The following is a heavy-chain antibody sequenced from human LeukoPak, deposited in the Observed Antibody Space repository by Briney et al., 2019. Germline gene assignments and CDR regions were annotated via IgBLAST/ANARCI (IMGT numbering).Heavy chain of an antibody. CDR2: IYAGGNT. J-gene: IGHJ4*02. CDR3: ARRVWGTNRYTDC. V-gene: IGHV3-53*01. CDR1: GFTVSTNY. D-gene: IGHD3-16*02. Sequence: GGVLRLSCAASGFTVSTNYMSWVRQAPGKGLEWVSIIYAGGNTYYADSVKGRFTISRDNSKNTLYLQMNSLRAEDTAVYYCARRVWGTNRYTDCWGQGTLVTVSS.